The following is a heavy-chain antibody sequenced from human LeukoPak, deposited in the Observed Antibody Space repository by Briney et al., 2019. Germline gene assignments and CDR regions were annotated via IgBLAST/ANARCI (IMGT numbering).Heavy chain of an antibody. CDR2: INHSGST. CDR3: ASWDYSKHAGFDY. J-gene: IGHJ4*02. CDR1: GGSFSGYY. V-gene: IGHV4-34*01. Sequence: PSETLSLTCAVYGGSFSGYYWSWIRQPPGKGLEWIGEINHSGSTNYNPSLKSRVTISVDTSKNQFSLKLSSVTAADTAVYYCASWDYSKHAGFDYWGQGTLVTVSS. D-gene: IGHD4-11*01.